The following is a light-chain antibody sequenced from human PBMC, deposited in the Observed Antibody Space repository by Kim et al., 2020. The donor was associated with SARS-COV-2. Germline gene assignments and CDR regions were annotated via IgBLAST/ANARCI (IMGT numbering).Light chain of an antibody. CDR2: GAS. V-gene: IGKV1-5*01. CDR1: QSIHKW. CDR3: QQYDSYTYT. J-gene: IGKJ2*01. Sequence: DIQMTQSPSTLSASVGDRVTITCRASQSIHKWLAWYQQKPGKAPNLLISGASSLESGVPSRFSGSGSGTEFTLTIYSLQPADFATYYCQQYDSYTYTFGQGTKLEI.